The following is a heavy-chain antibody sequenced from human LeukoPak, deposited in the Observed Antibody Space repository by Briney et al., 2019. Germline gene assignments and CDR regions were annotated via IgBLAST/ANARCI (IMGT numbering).Heavy chain of an antibody. V-gene: IGHV3-15*01. Sequence: GGSLRLSCAASGFTFSNAWMSWVRQAPGKGLEWVGRIKSKTDGGTTDYAAPVKGRFTISRDDSKNTLYLQMNSLKTEDTAVYYCTTELRFLEWLSSDRGQGTLVTVSS. CDR2: IKSKTDGGTT. D-gene: IGHD3-3*01. J-gene: IGHJ4*02. CDR3: TTELRFLEWLSSD. CDR1: GFTFSNAW.